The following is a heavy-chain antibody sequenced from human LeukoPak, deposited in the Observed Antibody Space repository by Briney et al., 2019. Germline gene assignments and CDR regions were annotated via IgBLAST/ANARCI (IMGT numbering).Heavy chain of an antibody. D-gene: IGHD6-6*01. CDR1: GFTFSSYG. Sequence: PGGSLRLSCAVSGFTFSSYGMHWVRQAPGKGLVWVSRINSDGSSTSYADSVKGRFTLSRDIAKNTLYLQMNSLRAEDTAVYYCARGLSGYSSSLGYWGQGTLVTVSS. J-gene: IGHJ4*02. CDR3: ARGLSGYSSSLGY. CDR2: INSDGSST. V-gene: IGHV3-74*01.